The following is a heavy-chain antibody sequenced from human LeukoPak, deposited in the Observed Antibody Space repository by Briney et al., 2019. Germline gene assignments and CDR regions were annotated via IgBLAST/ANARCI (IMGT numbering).Heavy chain of an antibody. CDR3: AREGGMGTADAFDV. D-gene: IGHD1-14*01. V-gene: IGHV3-13*01. CDR2: VGIAGDT. J-gene: IGHJ3*01. CDR1: GFTFNNYE. Sequence: GGSLRLSCAASGFTFNNYEMHWVRQTAGKGLEWVSAVGIAGDTFYAGSGKGRFSISRDNAESSLFLQMNSLRAGDTAVYYCAREGGMGTADAFDVWGQGTMVTVSS.